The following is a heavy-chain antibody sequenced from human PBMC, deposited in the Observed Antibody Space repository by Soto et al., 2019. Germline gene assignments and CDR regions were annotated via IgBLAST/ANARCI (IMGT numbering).Heavy chain of an antibody. CDR2: ISNSGNI. Sequence: SETLSLTCAVAGGAISTFYWSWIRQPPGKGLEWIGYISNSGNIKYNPSLKSRVTLSVDTSKNRISLKLSSMTAADTAVYYCARASGDLRDFDYWGQGTLVTVSS. CDR3: ARASGDLRDFDY. J-gene: IGHJ4*02. V-gene: IGHV4-59*01. D-gene: IGHD3-10*01. CDR1: GGAISTFY.